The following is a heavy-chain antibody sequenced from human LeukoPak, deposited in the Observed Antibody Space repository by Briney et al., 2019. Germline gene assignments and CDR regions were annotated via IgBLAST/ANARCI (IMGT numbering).Heavy chain of an antibody. CDR2: TIPIFGTA. CDR1: GGTFSSYA. V-gene: IGHV1-69*06. CDR3: ARERVLQQPPYYYYGMDV. Sequence: GASVKVSCEASGGTFSSYAISWVRQAPGQGLEWMGGTIPIFGTANYAQKFQGRVTITADKSTSTAYMELSSLRSEDTAVYYCARERVLQQPPYYYYGMDVWGKGTTVTVSS. D-gene: IGHD6-13*01. J-gene: IGHJ6*04.